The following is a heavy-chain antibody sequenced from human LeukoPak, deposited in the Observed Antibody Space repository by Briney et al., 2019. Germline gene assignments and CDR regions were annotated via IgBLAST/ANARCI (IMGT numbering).Heavy chain of an antibody. J-gene: IGHJ4*02. CDR1: GGSISSSSYY. V-gene: IGHV4-39*07. Sequence: PSETLSLTCTVSGGSISSSSYYWGWIRQPPGKGLEWIGSIYYSGSTNYNPSLKSRVTISVDASKNQFSLKLSSVTAADTAVYYCARLGGSGSYYHQPEYYFDYWGQGTLVTVSS. CDR2: IYYSGST. D-gene: IGHD3-10*01. CDR3: ARLGGSGSYYHQPEYYFDY.